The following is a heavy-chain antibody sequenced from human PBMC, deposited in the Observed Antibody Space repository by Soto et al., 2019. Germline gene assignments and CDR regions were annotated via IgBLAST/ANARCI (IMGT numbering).Heavy chain of an antibody. CDR3: ARAPRELLLRDLYYFDY. CDR2: IIPIFGTA. CDR1: GGTFSSYA. Sequence: GASVKVSCKASGGTFSSYAISWVRQAPGQGLEWMGGIIPIFGTANYAQKFQGRVTITADESTSTAYMELSSLRSEDTAVYYCARAPRELLLRDLYYFDYWGQGTLVTVSS. D-gene: IGHD3-10*01. V-gene: IGHV1-69*13. J-gene: IGHJ4*02.